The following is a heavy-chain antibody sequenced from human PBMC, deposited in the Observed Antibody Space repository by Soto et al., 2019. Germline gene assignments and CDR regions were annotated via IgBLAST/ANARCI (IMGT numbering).Heavy chain of an antibody. V-gene: IGHV4-59*08. J-gene: IGHJ4*02. CDR2: IYYSGST. Sequence: QVQLQESGPGLVKPSETLSLTCTVSGGSISSYYWRWIRQPPGKGLEWIGYIYYSGSTNYNPSLKSRVTISVDTSKNQFSLKLSSVTAADTAVYYCARRYGANFDYWGQGTLVTVSS. CDR1: GGSISSYY. D-gene: IGHD4-17*01. CDR3: ARRYGANFDY.